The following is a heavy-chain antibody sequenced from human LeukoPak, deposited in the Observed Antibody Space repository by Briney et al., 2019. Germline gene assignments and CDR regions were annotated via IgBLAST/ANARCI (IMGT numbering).Heavy chain of an antibody. CDR2: ISGSGGST. Sequence: GGSLRLSCAASGFTFSSYAMSWVRQAPGKGLEWVSAISGSGGSTYYADSVKGRFTISRDNSKNTLYLQMNSLRAEDTAVYYCAKGQHSSGWYWHFDYWGQGTLVTVSS. CDR3: AKGQHSSGWYWHFDY. CDR1: GFTFSSYA. V-gene: IGHV3-23*01. J-gene: IGHJ4*02. D-gene: IGHD6-19*01.